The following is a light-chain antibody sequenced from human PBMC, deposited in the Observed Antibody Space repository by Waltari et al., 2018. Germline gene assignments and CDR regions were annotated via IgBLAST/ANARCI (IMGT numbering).Light chain of an antibody. CDR1: RDINNF. CDR2: DAS. J-gene: IGKJ2*01. V-gene: IGKV1-33*01. Sequence: DIQMTQSPSSLSASVGDRVTISCQASRDINNFLNWYQQKPGQAPKLLIYDASNLEIGVPSRFSGRGSGTHFTFTISSLQPEDVATYYCQQYDDFPPYTFGQGTKGEIK. CDR3: QQYDDFPPYT.